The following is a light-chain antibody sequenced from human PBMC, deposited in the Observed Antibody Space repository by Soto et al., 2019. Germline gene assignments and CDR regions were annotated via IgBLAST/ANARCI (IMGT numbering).Light chain of an antibody. Sequence: DILLTRSRAQLPVCLGKDPKISGWASQNVNNRLAWYQQKPGQAPRLLIYDVFNMATGNPARFSGRGSGPDFTLAISSLEPEDLSVYFCQQRSNWPRTFGQGTKVDIK. CDR1: QNVNNR. J-gene: IGKJ1*01. CDR3: QQRSNWPRT. V-gene: IGKV3-11*01. CDR2: DVF.